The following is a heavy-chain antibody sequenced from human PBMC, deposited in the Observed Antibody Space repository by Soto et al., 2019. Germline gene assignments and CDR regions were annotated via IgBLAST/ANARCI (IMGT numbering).Heavy chain of an antibody. CDR2: INHSGST. CDR3: ASGAETTTFAY. CDR1: GGSFSGYY. V-gene: IGHV4-34*01. Sequence: QVHLQQWCAGLLKPSETLSLTCAVYGGSFSGYYWSWIRQPPGKGLEWIGEINHSGSTNYNPSLKSRVTISVDTSKNQFSLMLSSVTAADTDEYYCASGAETTTFAYWGQGTLVTVSS. J-gene: IGHJ4*02. D-gene: IGHD1-26*01.